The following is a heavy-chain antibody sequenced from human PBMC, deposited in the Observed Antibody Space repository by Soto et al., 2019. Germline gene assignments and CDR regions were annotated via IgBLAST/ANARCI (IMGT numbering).Heavy chain of an antibody. J-gene: IGHJ4*02. Sequence: GSLRLSCVVSGFTFSSYGMHWVRQAPGKGLEWVAVISFDGSIKNYVDSVQGRFTISRDNSKNTLHLQMNSLRGEDAAVYYCARASPSSSDCPPDCCGQGSLFTV. CDR1: GFTFSSYG. V-gene: IGHV3-30*03. CDR3: ARASPSSSDCPPDC. CDR2: ISFDGSIK. D-gene: IGHD2-21*02.